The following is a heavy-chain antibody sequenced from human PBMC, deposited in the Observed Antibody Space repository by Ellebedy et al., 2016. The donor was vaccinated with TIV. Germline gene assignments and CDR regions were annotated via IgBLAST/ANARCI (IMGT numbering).Heavy chain of an antibody. D-gene: IGHD3-22*01. CDR3: AGNRDDMGDY. Sequence: GESLKISCKASGYTFATDWIAWVRQIPGTGLEWMGIIYPEDSDIRYSPSFQGQVTISADRSASTAYLQWSSLRASDTAVYYCAGNRDDMGDYWGQGTLVTVSS. CDR2: IYPEDSDI. V-gene: IGHV5-51*01. J-gene: IGHJ4*02. CDR1: GYTFATDW.